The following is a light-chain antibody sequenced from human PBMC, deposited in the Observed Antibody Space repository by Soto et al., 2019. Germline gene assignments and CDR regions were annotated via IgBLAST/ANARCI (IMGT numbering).Light chain of an antibody. J-gene: IGLJ2*01. V-gene: IGLV1-44*01. CDR3: ATWDDSLNVV. CDR1: TSNIGTNT. Sequence: QSVLTQSPSASGTPGQRVSIPCSGSTSNIGTNTVSWYQHVPGTAPKLLIYSNDQRPSAVPGRFSGSKSGTSASLAISGLLSEDEADYYCATWDDSLNVVFGGGTKLTVL. CDR2: SND.